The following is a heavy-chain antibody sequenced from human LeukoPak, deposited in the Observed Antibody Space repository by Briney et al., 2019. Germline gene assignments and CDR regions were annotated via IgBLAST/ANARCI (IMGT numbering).Heavy chain of an antibody. V-gene: IGHV4-38-2*02. CDR1: GYSISSAYY. Sequence: SETLSLTCSVSGYSISSAYYWGWIRQPPGKGLEWIGTIYHSGNTNYNPSLKSRVTISVDTSKNQFSLKLSSVTAADTAVYFCARGFRGDNFDYWGQGTLVTVSS. CDR3: ARGFRGDNFDY. D-gene: IGHD7-27*01. J-gene: IGHJ4*02. CDR2: IYHSGNT.